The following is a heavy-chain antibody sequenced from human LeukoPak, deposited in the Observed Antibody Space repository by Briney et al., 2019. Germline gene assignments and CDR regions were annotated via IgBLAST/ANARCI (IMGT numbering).Heavy chain of an antibody. CDR2: ISSSSSYT. CDR1: GFTFSDYY. V-gene: IGHV3-11*03. Sequence: GGSLRLSCAASGFTFSDYYMNWIRQAPGKGLEWVSYISSSSSYTNYEDSVKGRFTISRDNAKKSLCLQMNSQRAEDTAVYYCARILAVASFHPFDYWGQGTLVTVSS. D-gene: IGHD6-19*01. CDR3: ARILAVASFHPFDY. J-gene: IGHJ4*02.